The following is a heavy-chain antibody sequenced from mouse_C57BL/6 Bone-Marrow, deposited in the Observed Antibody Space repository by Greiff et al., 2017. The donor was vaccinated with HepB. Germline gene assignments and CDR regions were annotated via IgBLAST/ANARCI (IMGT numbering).Heavy chain of an antibody. V-gene: IGHV1-81*01. D-gene: IGHD2-3*01. CDR1: GYTFTSYG. J-gene: IGHJ2*01. CDR3: ARRGDGYYVLYFDY. CDR2: IYPRSGNT. Sequence: QVQLKESGAELARPGASVKLSCKASGYTFTSYGISWVKQRTGQGLEWIGEIYPRSGNTYYNEKFKGKATLTADKSSSTAYMELRSLTSEDSAVYLCARRGDGYYVLYFDYWGQGTTLTVSS.